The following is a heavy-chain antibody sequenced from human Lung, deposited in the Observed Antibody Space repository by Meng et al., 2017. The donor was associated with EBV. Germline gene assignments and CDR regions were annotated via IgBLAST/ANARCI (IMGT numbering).Heavy chain of an antibody. CDR2: IYHSGST. V-gene: IGHV4-4*02. J-gene: IGHJ5*02. Sequence: GSGPGLVKASGTLSLTGAVSGVSISSSNWWSWVRQPPGKGLEWIGEIYHSGSTNYNPSLKSRVTISVDTSRNQFSLKLTSVTAADTAVYYCAREYSSSSGLPGPWGQGTLVTVSS. D-gene: IGHD6-6*01. CDR1: GVSISSSNW. CDR3: AREYSSSSGLPGP.